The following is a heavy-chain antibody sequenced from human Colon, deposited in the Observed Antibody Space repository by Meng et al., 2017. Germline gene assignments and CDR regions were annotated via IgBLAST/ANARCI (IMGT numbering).Heavy chain of an antibody. D-gene: IGHD5-12*01. CDR2: IYYSGST. J-gene: IGHJ5*02. CDR1: GGSVISNSYY. V-gene: IGHV4-61*01. Sequence: VPLQESGPGLVRPSETRSLTCTVSGGSVISNSYYWSWIRQPPGKGLEWIGFIYYSGSTNYNPSLKSRVTISVDTSKNQFSLKVSSVTAADTAVYYCARDSGYDKNWFDPWGQGTLVTVSS. CDR3: ARDSGYDKNWFDP.